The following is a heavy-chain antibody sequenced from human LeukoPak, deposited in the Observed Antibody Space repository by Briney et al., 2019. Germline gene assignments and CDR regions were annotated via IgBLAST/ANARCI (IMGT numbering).Heavy chain of an antibody. CDR1: GFTFSSYA. V-gene: IGHV3-23*01. J-gene: IGHJ4*02. CDR3: GKGGSGSYYYGGYFDY. D-gene: IGHD1-26*01. Sequence: GGSLRLSCAASGFTFSSYAMAWVRQAPGKGLEWVSAISGSGGSTYYADSVKGRFTISRDNSKNTLYLQMNSLRAEDTAVYYCGKGGSGSYYYGGYFDYWGQGTLVTVSS. CDR2: ISGSGGST.